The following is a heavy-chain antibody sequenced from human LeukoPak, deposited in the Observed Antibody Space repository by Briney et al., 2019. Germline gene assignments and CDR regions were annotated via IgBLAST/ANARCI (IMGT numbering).Heavy chain of an antibody. CDR2: IIPIFGTA. J-gene: IGHJ4*02. D-gene: IGHD6-13*01. Sequence: ASVKVSCKASGGTFSSYAISWVRHAPGQGLEWMGGIIPIFGTANYAQKFQGRVTITADESTSTAYMELSSLRSEDTAVYYCARGTYFGYSSSWFFDYWGQGTLVTVSS. V-gene: IGHV1-69*13. CDR1: GGTFSSYA. CDR3: ARGTYFGYSSSWFFDY.